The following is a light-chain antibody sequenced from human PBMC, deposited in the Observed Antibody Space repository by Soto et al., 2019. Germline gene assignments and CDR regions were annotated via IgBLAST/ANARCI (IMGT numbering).Light chain of an antibody. CDR1: QSVSSN. Sequence: EIVMTQSPATLSVSPGERATLSCRASQSVSSNLAWYQQKPGQAPRLLIYGASTRATGIPARFSGSGSGTDFTLTISRLEPEDFAVYYCQQYGGTPPITFGQGTRLEIK. CDR2: GAS. V-gene: IGKV3-15*01. J-gene: IGKJ5*01. CDR3: QQYGGTPPIT.